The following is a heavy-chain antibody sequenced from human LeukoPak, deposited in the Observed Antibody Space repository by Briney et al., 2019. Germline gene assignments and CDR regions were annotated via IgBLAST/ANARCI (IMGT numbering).Heavy chain of an antibody. V-gene: IGHV3-7*04. J-gene: IGHJ4*02. CDR2: INQDGSEI. Sequence: PGGSLRLSCAASGFTFRSYWMTCVRQAPEKRLEWVANINQDGSEILYLDSVKGRFTVYRDNDKNSLYLQMNSLRAEDTALYYCARGRGYSGYDDFRYWGQGTLVTVSS. CDR3: ARGRGYSGYDDFRY. CDR1: GFTFRSYW. D-gene: IGHD5-12*01.